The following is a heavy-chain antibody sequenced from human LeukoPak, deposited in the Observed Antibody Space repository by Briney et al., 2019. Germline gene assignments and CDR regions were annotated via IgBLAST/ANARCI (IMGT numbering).Heavy chain of an antibody. V-gene: IGHV5-51*01. Sequence: PGESLKISCQGSGYSFSNYWIGWVRQMPGKGLEWMGIIDPGDSDTRYSPSFQGQVTISAEKSISTAYLQWSSLKASDTAMFYCARRYCSGTRCYYFDYWGQGTLVTVSS. D-gene: IGHD2-2*01. CDR1: GYSFSNYW. CDR2: IDPGDSDT. CDR3: ARRYCSGTRCYYFDY. J-gene: IGHJ4*02.